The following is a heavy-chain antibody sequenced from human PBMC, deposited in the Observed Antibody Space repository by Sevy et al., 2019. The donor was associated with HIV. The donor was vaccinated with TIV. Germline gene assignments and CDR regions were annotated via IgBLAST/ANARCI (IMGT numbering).Heavy chain of an antibody. CDR1: GGSFSSGNYY. Sequence: SETLSLTCTVSGGSFSSGNYYWSWIRQPAGKGLEWIGRIYNSGSTNYNPSLKSRVTISVDTSKNQFSLRLSSVTAADTAVYYCARVDRAYYDGNAFDFWGQGTLVTVSS. CDR3: ARVDRAYYDGNAFDF. J-gene: IGHJ4*02. V-gene: IGHV4-61*02. CDR2: IYNSGST. D-gene: IGHD3-22*01.